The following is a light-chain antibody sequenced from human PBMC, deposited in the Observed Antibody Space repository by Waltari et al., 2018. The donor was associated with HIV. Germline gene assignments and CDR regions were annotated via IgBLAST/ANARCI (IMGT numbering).Light chain of an antibody. J-gene: IGLJ1*01. CDR1: SSDVGAYHY. CDR2: EVT. Sequence: QSALTQPPSASGSPGQSVTISCTGTSSDVGAYHYVSWYQHHPGKAPKLLIPEVTKRPSGVPDRFSGSKSANTASLTISGLQAEDEADYFCTSYAGSDNRYVFGSGTKVTVL. CDR3: TSYAGSDNRYV. V-gene: IGLV2-8*01.